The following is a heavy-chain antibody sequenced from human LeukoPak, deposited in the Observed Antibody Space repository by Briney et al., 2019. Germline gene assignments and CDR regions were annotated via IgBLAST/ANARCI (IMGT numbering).Heavy chain of an antibody. V-gene: IGHV3-7*01. CDR3: ATYSSLNRREFQY. J-gene: IGHJ1*01. D-gene: IGHD3-22*01. CDR2: IKTDGSEK. Sequence: GGSLRLSCEGSGFTFSNYWMGRVRQAPGKGLQWVANIKTDGSEKYYVDSVKGRFTISRDNAKNSLYLQMNSLRAEDTAVYYCATYSSLNRREFQYWGQGTLLTVSS. CDR1: GFTFSNYW.